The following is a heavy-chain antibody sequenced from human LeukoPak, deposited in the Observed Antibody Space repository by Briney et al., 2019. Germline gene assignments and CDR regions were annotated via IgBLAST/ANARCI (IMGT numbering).Heavy chain of an antibody. CDR2: IYHSGST. Sequence: SQTLSLTCTVSGGSISSGGYYWSWIRQPPGKGLEWIGYIYHSGSTYYNPSLKSRVTISVDRSKNQFSLKLSSVTAADTAVYYCARSSYDYGDYRLDYWGQGTLVTVSS. J-gene: IGHJ4*02. V-gene: IGHV4-30-2*01. CDR3: ARSSYDYGDYRLDY. D-gene: IGHD4-17*01. CDR1: GGSISSGGYY.